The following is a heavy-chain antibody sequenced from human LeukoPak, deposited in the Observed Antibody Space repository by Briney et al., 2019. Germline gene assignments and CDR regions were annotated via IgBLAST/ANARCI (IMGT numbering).Heavy chain of an antibody. J-gene: IGHJ4*02. Sequence: PGGSLRLSCEASGFDFSSNWMHWVRHAPGQGLVWVSRIKGDGISTNYADSVKGRFTISRDIAKNTLYLQMSSLRAEDTAVYYCAREWLMVRGVRDCWGQGTLVTVSS. D-gene: IGHD3-10*01. V-gene: IGHV3-74*01. CDR1: GFDFSSNW. CDR2: IKGDGIST. CDR3: AREWLMVRGVRDC.